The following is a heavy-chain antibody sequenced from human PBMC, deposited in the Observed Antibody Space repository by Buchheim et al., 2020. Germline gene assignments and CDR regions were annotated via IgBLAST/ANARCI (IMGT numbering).Heavy chain of an antibody. Sequence: QVQLVESGGGVVQPGRSLRLSCAASGFTFRRHAMHWVRQAPGKGLEWVAVLSYDKTNEYSGDSVKGRFTISRDNSNNTLFLQMDSLTTEDTELYYCARVEPASGSFDSWGQGT. CDR3: ARVEPASGSFDS. CDR2: LSYDKTNE. J-gene: IGHJ4*02. CDR1: GFTFRRHA. D-gene: IGHD3-10*01. V-gene: IGHV3-30*04.